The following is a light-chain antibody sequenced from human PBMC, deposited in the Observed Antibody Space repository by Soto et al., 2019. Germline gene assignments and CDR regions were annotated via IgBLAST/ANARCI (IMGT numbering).Light chain of an antibody. CDR2: EVS. J-gene: IGLJ1*01. CDR3: SSYTRSNTYV. V-gene: IGLV2-14*01. CDR1: SSDVGGYNY. Sequence: QSVLTQPASVSGSPGQSITISCTGTSSDVGGYNYVSWYQQHPGKAPKFMIYEVSNRPSGVSNRFSGSKSGNTASLTISGLQAEDEDDYHCSSYTRSNTYVFGTGTKVTVL.